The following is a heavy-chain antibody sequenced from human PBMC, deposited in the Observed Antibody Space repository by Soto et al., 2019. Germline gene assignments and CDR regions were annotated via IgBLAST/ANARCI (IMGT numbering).Heavy chain of an antibody. CDR1: GFTVSSNN. J-gene: IGHJ3*02. CDR3: ARGQWLLLGAFEI. CDR2: IYSGGST. V-gene: IGHV3-53*04. D-gene: IGHD6-19*01. Sequence: EVQLVESGGGLVQPGGSLRLSCPASGFTVSSNNMSCVRQAPGKGLECVSVIYSGGSTYYADSVKGRFTIFRHNSKNTLYLQMNSLRAEDTAVYYCARGQWLLLGAFEIWGQGTMVTVSS.